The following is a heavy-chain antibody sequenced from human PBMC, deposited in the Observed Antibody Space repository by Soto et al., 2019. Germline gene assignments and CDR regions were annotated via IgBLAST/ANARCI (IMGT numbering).Heavy chain of an antibody. CDR2: IYHSGST. V-gene: IGHV4-4*02. Sequence: QVQLQESGPGLVKPSGTLSLTCAVSGGSISSSNWWSWVRQPPGKGLEWIGEIYHSGSTNYNPSLRSRVPISVDKAKNQFSLKLSSVTAAGTAVYYCARASGPRTTGWFDPWGQGTLVTVSS. CDR1: GGSISSSNW. D-gene: IGHD1-26*01. CDR3: ARASGPRTTGWFDP. J-gene: IGHJ5*02.